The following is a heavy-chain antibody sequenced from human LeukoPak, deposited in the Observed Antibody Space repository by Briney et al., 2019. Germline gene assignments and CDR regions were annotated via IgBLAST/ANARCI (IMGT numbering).Heavy chain of an antibody. Sequence: PGGSLRLSCAASGFPFSTYAMSWVRQAPGKRLEWVSTITSSGGNTFYADSEKGRFTISRDNSESTLFLQMNSLRVEDTAVYYCAKGYSNGYGAWGQGTLVTVSS. CDR3: AKGYSNGYGA. CDR1: GFPFSTYA. J-gene: IGHJ5*02. V-gene: IGHV3-23*01. D-gene: IGHD6-19*01. CDR2: ITSSGGNT.